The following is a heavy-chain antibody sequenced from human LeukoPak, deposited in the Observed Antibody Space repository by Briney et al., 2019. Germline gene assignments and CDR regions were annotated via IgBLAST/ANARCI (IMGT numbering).Heavy chain of an antibody. Sequence: SETLSLTCTVSGGAITSHYWTWIRQSPVKGLEWIGDISNSGSTSYNPSLKSRVTISIDTSKNQFSLKLSSVTAADTAVYYCARQLDRGYFDYWGQGTLVTVSS. CDR1: GGAITSHY. D-gene: IGHD2-2*03. J-gene: IGHJ4*02. CDR2: ISNSGST. CDR3: ARQLDRGYFDY. V-gene: IGHV4-59*08.